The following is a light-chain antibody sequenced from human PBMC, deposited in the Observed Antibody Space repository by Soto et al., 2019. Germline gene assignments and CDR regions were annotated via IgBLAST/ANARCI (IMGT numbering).Light chain of an antibody. J-gene: IGKJ1*01. CDR3: QQYGSSPWT. Sequence: EIALTQSPGTLSLSPGERATLSCRASQSVSSGYLAWYQQKPGQAPRLLIYGASSRATGIPDRFSGSGSGTDFTLTISRLETEDFAVYYCQQYGSSPWTVGQGTKVEIK. V-gene: IGKV3-20*01. CDR1: QSVSSGY. CDR2: GAS.